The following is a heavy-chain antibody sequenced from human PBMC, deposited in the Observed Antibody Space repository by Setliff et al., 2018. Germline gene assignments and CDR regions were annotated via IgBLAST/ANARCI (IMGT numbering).Heavy chain of an antibody. Sequence: GGSLRLSCVASGFNFNSYVMHWVRQAPGKGLEWVAVLSYDERVIYYADSVKGRFTISRDNSKRTLYLQMNSLRAEDTALYYCAKFVGYTYGYDYWGRGTLVTVSS. CDR3: AKFVGYTYGYDY. J-gene: IGHJ4*02. V-gene: IGHV3-30*18. D-gene: IGHD5-18*01. CDR1: GFNFNSYV. CDR2: LSYDERVI.